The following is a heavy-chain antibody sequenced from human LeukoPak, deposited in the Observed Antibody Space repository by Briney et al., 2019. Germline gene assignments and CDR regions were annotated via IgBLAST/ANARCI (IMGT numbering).Heavy chain of an antibody. CDR2: MNPNSGNT. D-gene: IGHD2-2*02. Sequence: ASVKVSCKASGYTFTSYDINWVRQATGQGLEWMGWMNPNSGNTGYAQKFQGRVTMTRNTSISTAYMGLSSLRSEDTAVYYCAGARNVPAAIRRGGNWFDPWGQGTLVTVSS. CDR3: AGARNVPAAIRRGGNWFDP. CDR1: GYTFTSYD. V-gene: IGHV1-8*01. J-gene: IGHJ5*02.